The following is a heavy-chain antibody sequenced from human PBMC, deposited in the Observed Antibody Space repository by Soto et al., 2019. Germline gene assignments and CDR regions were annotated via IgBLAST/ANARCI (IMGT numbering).Heavy chain of an antibody. CDR3: AKVGVLRTNFRWFDL. J-gene: IGHJ5*02. V-gene: IGHV3-21*01. CDR2: ITISGNYI. CDR1: GFAFQTYT. D-gene: IGHD2-8*01. Sequence: EGQLVESGGGLVKPGGSLRLSCAASGFAFQTYTMEWLRQPPGKGLEWVSSITISGNYIYYADSVKGRFTISRDNGRNSVYLQMNSLSAEDTAVYYCAKVGVLRTNFRWFDLWGQGTLVTVSS.